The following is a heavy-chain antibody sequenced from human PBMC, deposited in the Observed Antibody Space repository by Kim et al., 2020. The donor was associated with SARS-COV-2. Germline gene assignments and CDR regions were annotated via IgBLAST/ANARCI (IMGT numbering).Heavy chain of an antibody. D-gene: IGHD6-6*01. V-gene: IGHV4-39*07. CDR3: ARDRRNIAAHRARGYYFDY. Sequence: SETLSLTCTVSGGSISSSSYYWGWIRQPPGKGLEWIGSIYYSGSTYYNPSLKSRVTISVDTSKNQFSLKLSSVTAADTAVYYCARDRRNIAAHRARGYYFDYWGQGTLVTVSS. J-gene: IGHJ4*02. CDR2: IYYSGST. CDR1: GGSISSSSYY.